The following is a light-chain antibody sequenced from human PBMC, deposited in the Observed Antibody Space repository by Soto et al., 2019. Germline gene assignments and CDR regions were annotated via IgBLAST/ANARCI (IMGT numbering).Light chain of an antibody. CDR2: GAS. J-gene: IGKJ1*01. Sequence: EIVLTQPPGTLSLSPGERATLSCRASQSVRSSYLAWYQQKPGQAPRLLIYGASSRATGIPDRFSGSGSGTDLTLTISRLEPEDFAVYYCQLGTFGQGTKVEIK. CDR1: QSVRSSY. CDR3: QLGT. V-gene: IGKV3-20*01.